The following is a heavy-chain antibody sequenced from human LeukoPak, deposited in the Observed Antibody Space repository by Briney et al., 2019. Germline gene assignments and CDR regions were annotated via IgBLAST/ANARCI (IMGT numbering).Heavy chain of an antibody. CDR3: APARAATPFDY. CDR2: ISAYNGNT. Sequence: ASVKVSCKASGYTFTSYGISWVRQAPGQGLEWMGWISAYNGNTNYAQKLQGRVTMTTDTSTSTAYMELSRLRSDDTAVYYCAPARAATPFDYWGQGTLVTVSS. CDR1: GYTFTSYG. J-gene: IGHJ4*02. V-gene: IGHV1-18*01. D-gene: IGHD1-26*01.